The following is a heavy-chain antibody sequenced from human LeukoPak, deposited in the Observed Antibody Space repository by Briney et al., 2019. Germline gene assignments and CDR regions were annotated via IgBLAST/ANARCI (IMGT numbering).Heavy chain of an antibody. CDR1: GGSFSGYY. CDR2: INHSGST. Sequence: SETLSLTCAVYGGSFSGYYWSWIRQPPGKGLEWIGEINHSGSTNYNPSLKSRVTISVDTSKNQFSLKLSSVTAADTAVYYCAREGGWYASIDYWGQGTLVTVSS. D-gene: IGHD6-19*01. CDR3: AREGGWYASIDY. J-gene: IGHJ4*02. V-gene: IGHV4-34*01.